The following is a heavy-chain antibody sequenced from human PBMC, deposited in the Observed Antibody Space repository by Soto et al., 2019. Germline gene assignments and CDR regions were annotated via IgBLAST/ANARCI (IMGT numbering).Heavy chain of an antibody. V-gene: IGHV4-59*08. CDR3: ARHAADSYSNYKDNYYYYYMDV. CDR1: GGSISSYY. J-gene: IGHJ6*03. Sequence: SETLSLTCTVSGGSISSYYWSWIRQPPGKGLEWIGYIYYSGSTNYNPSLKSRVTISVDTSKNQFSLKLSSVTAADTAVYYCARHAADSYSNYKDNYYYYYMDVWGKGTTVTVSS. CDR2: IYYSGST. D-gene: IGHD3-10*01.